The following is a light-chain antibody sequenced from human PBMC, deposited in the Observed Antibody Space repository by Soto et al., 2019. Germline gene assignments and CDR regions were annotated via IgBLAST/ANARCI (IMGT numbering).Light chain of an antibody. J-gene: IGKJ4*01. V-gene: IGKV1-12*01. CDR3: QQANSFPLT. Sequence: DIQMTQSPSSVSASVGDRVTITCRASQGITNWLAWYQQKPGKAPKLLIYAASGLPSGVPSRFSGSGSGKDFTLTISSLQPEDFATYYCQQANSFPLTFGGGTKVESK. CDR2: AAS. CDR1: QGITNW.